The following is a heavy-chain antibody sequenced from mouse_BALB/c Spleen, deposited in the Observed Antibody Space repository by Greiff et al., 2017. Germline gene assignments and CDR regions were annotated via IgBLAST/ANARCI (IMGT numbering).Heavy chain of an antibody. V-gene: IGHV1-80*01. CDR1: GYAFSSYW. Sequence: QVQLQQSGAELVRPGSSVKISCKASGYAFSSYWMNWVKQRPGQGLEWIGQIYPGDGDTNYNGKFKGKATLTADKSSSTAYMQLSSLTSEDSAVYFCARGFYGNYLGYAMDYWGQGTSVTVSS. D-gene: IGHD2-1*01. CDR2: IYPGDGDT. J-gene: IGHJ4*01. CDR3: ARGFYGNYLGYAMDY.